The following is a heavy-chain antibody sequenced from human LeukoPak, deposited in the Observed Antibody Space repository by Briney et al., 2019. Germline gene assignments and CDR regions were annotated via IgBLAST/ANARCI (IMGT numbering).Heavy chain of an antibody. J-gene: IGHJ6*02. Sequence: ASVKVSCKASGYTFTGYYMHWVRQAPGQGLEWMGWINPNSGGTNYAQKFQGRVTMTRDTSISTAYMELSRLRSDDTAVYYCARDHLAVERYGMDVWGQGTTVTVSS. D-gene: IGHD3-16*01. CDR3: ARDHLAVERYGMDV. CDR1: GYTFTGYY. CDR2: INPNSGGT. V-gene: IGHV1-2*02.